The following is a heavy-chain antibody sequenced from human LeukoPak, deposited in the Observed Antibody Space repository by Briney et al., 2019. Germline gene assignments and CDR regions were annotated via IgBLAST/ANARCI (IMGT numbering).Heavy chain of an antibody. D-gene: IGHD3-16*02. CDR2: IYPGDSGT. CDR1: GYSFTSYW. CDR3: ARRYDYVSGSYRCHFDY. Sequence: GESLKISWKGSGYSFTSYWIGWVRQMPGKGLELMGSIYPGDSGTRYSPSFQGQVTISADKSISTAYLEWSSLKASDTAMYYCARRYDYVSGSYRCHFDYWGQGTLVTVSS. V-gene: IGHV5-51*01. J-gene: IGHJ4*02.